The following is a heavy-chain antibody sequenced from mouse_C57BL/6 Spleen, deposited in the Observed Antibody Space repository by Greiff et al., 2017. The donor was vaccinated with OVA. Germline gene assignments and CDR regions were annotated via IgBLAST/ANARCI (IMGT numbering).Heavy chain of an antibody. J-gene: IGHJ1*03. CDR3: ARVYYYGGYFDV. Sequence: ESGPGLVKPSQSLSLTCSVTGYSITSGYYWNWIRQFPGNKLEWMGYISYDGSNNYNPSLKNRISITRGTSKNQFFLKLNSVTTEDTATYYCARVYYYGGYFDVWGTGTTVTVSS. CDR2: ISYDGSN. V-gene: IGHV3-6*01. CDR1: GYSITSGYY. D-gene: IGHD1-1*01.